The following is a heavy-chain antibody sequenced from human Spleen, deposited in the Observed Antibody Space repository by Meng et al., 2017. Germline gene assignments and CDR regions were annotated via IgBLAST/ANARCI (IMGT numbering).Heavy chain of an antibody. CDR2: INHSGST. CDR1: GGSISSYY. D-gene: IGHD3-16*01. V-gene: IGHV4-34*01. J-gene: IGHJ4*02. CDR3: ARGAVRGWYFWDYFDY. Sequence: SETLSLTCTVSGGSISSYYWSWIRQPPGKGLEWIGEINHSGSTNYNPSLESRATISVDTSQNNLSLKLSSVTAADTAVYYCARGAVRGWYFWDYFDYWGQGTLVTVSS.